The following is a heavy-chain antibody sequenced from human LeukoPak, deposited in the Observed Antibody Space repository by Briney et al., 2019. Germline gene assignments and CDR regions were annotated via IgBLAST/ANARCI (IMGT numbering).Heavy chain of an antibody. CDR2: IYYSGIA. CDR1: DGSITRSSYY. V-gene: IGHV4-39*01. CDR3: ARLWVTTGFDY. D-gene: IGHD2-21*02. Sequence: SETLSLTCSVSDGSITRSSYYWGWISQTPGEGLDWIGSIYYSGIAYYNPSLQGRVTMSVDTSKNQFSLKLNSVTVADTAVYFCARLWVTTGFDYWGQGIPVTVSS. J-gene: IGHJ4*02.